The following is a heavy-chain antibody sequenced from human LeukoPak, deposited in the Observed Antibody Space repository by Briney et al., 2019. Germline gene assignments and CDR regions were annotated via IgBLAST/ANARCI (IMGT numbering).Heavy chain of an antibody. V-gene: IGHV3-49*04. CDR1: GFTFGDYA. J-gene: IGHJ4*02. Sequence: GGSLRLSCTASGFTFGDYAMSWVRQAPGKGLEWVGFIRSKAYGGTTEYAASVKGRLIISRDDSKSIAYLQMNSLKTEDTAVYYCTRVSRYYDSSGPFDYWGQGTLVTVSS. CDR2: IRSKAYGGTT. D-gene: IGHD3-22*01. CDR3: TRVSRYYDSSGPFDY.